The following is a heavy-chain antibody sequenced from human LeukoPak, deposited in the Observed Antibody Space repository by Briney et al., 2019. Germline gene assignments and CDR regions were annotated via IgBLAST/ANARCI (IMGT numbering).Heavy chain of an antibody. J-gene: IGHJ6*02. CDR2: INNDGSRT. Sequence: GGSLRLSCAASGFTFSSYWMHWVRQAPGKGLVWVSRINNDGSRTNYADSVKGRFTISRDNAKNMVYLQMNSLRAEDTAMYYCARGRYYGMDVWGQGTTVTVSS. V-gene: IGHV3-74*01. CDR1: GFTFSSYW. CDR3: ARGRYYGMDV.